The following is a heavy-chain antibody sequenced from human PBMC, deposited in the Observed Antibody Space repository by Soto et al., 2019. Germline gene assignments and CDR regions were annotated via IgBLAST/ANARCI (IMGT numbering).Heavy chain of an antibody. Sequence: QVQLVQSGAEVREPGASVKVSCKASGYSFTSLDINWVRQTTGQGLEWMGWMQPSSGRTGYAQKFQGRVTMTRDTSITTVYMELSNLNPDDTAIYYCGRGRNGQLGIFYWGQGTSVTVYS. CDR3: GRGRNGQLGIFY. J-gene: IGHJ4*02. CDR2: MQPSSGRT. CDR1: GYSFTSLD. V-gene: IGHV1-8*01. D-gene: IGHD3-3*02.